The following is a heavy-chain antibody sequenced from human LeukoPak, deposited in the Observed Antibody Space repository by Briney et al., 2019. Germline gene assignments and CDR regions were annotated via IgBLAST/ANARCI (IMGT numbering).Heavy chain of an antibody. CDR3: AKATIAVAAAPPDY. CDR1: GFTFSSYG. V-gene: IGHV3-30*18. D-gene: IGHD6-19*01. Sequence: QAGGSLRLSCAASGFTFSSYGMHWVRQAPGKGLEWVAVISYDGSNKYYADSVKGRFTISRDNSKNTLYLQMNSLRAEDTAVYYCAKATIAVAAAPPDYWGQGTLVTVSS. CDR2: ISYDGSNK. J-gene: IGHJ4*02.